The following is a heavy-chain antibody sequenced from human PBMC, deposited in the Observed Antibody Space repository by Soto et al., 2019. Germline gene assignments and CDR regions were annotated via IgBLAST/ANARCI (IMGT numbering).Heavy chain of an antibody. V-gene: IGHV4-30-4*01. J-gene: IGHJ4*02. CDR1: GGSISSGDYY. D-gene: IGHD5-18*01. CDR3: ARVGPFYSYVY. CDR2: IYYSGST. Sequence: SETLSLTCTVSGGSISSGDYYWSWIRPPPGKGLEWIGYIYYSGSTYYNPSLKSRVTISVDTSKNQFSLKLSSVTAADTAVYYCARVGPFYSYVYWGQGTLVTVSS.